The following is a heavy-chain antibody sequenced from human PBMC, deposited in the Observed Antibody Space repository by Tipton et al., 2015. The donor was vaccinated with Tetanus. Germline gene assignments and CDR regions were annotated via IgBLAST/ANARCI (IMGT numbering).Heavy chain of an antibody. CDR2: IYYSGST. CDR3: ARGRYSYNIDY. D-gene: IGHD5-18*01. CDR1: GGSISSYY. V-gene: IGHV4-59*01. Sequence: LRLSCTVSGGSISSYYWSWIRQPPGKGLEWIGYIYYSGSTNYNPSLKSRVTISVDTSKSQFSLKLSSVTAADTAVYYCARGRYSYNIDYWGQGTLVTVPS. J-gene: IGHJ4*02.